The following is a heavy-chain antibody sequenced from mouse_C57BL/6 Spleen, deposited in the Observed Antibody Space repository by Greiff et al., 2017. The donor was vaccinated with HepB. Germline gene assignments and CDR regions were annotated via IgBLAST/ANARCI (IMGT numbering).Heavy chain of an antibody. CDR2: INPSNGGT. CDR3: ARSKFITTVVPHFDY. V-gene: IGHV1-53*01. D-gene: IGHD1-1*01. Sequence: QVQLQQSGTELVKPGASVKLSCKASGYTFTSYWMHWVKQRPGQGLEWIGNINPSNGGTNYNEKFKSKATLTVDKSSSTAYMQLSSLTSEDSAVYYCARSKFITTVVPHFDYWGQGTTLTVSS. CDR1: GYTFTSYW. J-gene: IGHJ2*01.